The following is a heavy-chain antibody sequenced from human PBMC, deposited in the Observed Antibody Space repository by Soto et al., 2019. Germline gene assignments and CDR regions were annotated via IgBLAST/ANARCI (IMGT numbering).Heavy chain of an antibody. CDR2: IYWDDDK. Sequence: QITLKESGPTLVKPTQTLTLTCTFSGFSLSTSGVGVGWIRQPPGKALEWLALIYWDDDKRYSPSLKRRLTISXXTSKHQVVLPMTNMDPVDTATYYCAHVGYCISFSCSNWFDPWGQGTLVTVSS. CDR3: AHVGYCISFSCSNWFDP. CDR1: GFSLSTSGVG. D-gene: IGHD2-2*01. J-gene: IGHJ5*02. V-gene: IGHV2-5*02.